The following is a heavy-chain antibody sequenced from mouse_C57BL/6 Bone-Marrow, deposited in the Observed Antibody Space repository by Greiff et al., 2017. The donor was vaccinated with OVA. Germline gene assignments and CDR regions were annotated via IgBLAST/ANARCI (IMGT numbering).Heavy chain of an antibody. J-gene: IGHJ3*01. CDR1: GFTFSDYY. CDR2: INYDGSST. Sequence: EVKLVESEGGLVQPGSSMKLSCTASGFTFSDYYMAWVRQVPEKGLEWVANINYDGSSTYYLDSLKSRFIISRDNAKNILYLQMSSLKSEDTATYYCARVYDGYYELDYWGQGTLVTVSA. D-gene: IGHD2-3*01. V-gene: IGHV5-16*01. CDR3: ARVYDGYYELDY.